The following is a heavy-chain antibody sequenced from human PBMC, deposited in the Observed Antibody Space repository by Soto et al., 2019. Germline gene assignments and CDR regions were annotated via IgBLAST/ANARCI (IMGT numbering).Heavy chain of an antibody. V-gene: IGHV4-34*01. D-gene: IGHD3-10*01. Sequence: PSETLSLTCAVYGGSFSGYYWSWIRQPPGKGLEWIGEINHSGSTNYNPSLKSRVTISVDTSKNQFSLKLSSVTAADTAVYYCAILRVSYYYYYMDVWGKGTTVTVSS. CDR2: INHSGST. CDR1: GGSFSGYY. J-gene: IGHJ6*03. CDR3: AILRVSYYYYYMDV.